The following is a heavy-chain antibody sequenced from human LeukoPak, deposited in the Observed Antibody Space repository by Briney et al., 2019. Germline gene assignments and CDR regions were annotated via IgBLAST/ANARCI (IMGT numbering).Heavy chain of an antibody. V-gene: IGHV3-7*04. Sequence: GGSLRLSCAASGFTFSSYWMSWVRQAPGKGLEWVANIKQDGSEKYYVDSVKGRLTISRDNAKNSLYLQMNSLRAEDTAVYYCARVSEWELLNYLDYWGQGTLVTVSS. J-gene: IGHJ4*02. CDR1: GFTFSSYW. D-gene: IGHD1-26*01. CDR2: IKQDGSEK. CDR3: ARVSEWELLNYLDY.